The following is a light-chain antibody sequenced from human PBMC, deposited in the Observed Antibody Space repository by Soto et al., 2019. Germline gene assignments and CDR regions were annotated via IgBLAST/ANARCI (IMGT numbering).Light chain of an antibody. Sequence: QAVVTQEPSLTVSPGGTVTLTCGSSTGAVTNGHYPYWFQQEPGQAPRTLIYDTTNRHSWTPARFSGSLLGGKAALTLSGAQPEDEAEYYCLLSYNGPYVFGTRTKVTVL. CDR3: LLSYNGPYV. CDR2: DTT. CDR1: TGAVTNGHY. J-gene: IGLJ1*01. V-gene: IGLV7-46*01.